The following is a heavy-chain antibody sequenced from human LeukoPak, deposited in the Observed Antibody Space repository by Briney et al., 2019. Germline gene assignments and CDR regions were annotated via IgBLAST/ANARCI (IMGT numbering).Heavy chain of an antibody. D-gene: IGHD6-19*01. Sequence: PGGSLRLSCTASGFTFSDYFMNWIRQAPGKGLEWISHISDSGNNRYYADSVKGRFSISRDNAKNSLYLQMNSLTAEDTAVYYCARDTSAGFDYWGQGTLVTVSS. CDR3: ARDTSAGFDY. J-gene: IGHJ4*02. V-gene: IGHV3-11*04. CDR2: ISDSGNNR. CDR1: GFTFSDYF.